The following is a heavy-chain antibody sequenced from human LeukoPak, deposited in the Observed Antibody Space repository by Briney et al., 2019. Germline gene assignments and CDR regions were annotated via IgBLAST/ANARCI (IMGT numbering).Heavy chain of an antibody. CDR1: GFTFSSYW. Sequence: GGSLRLSCAASGFTFSSYWMSWVRQALGKGLEWVANIKQDGREKYSVDSVKGRFTISRDNAKNSLYLQMNSLRAEDTAVYYCARGGYSSSWYYFDYWGQGTLVTVSS. CDR3: ARGGYSSSWYYFDY. CDR2: IKQDGREK. V-gene: IGHV3-7*01. D-gene: IGHD6-13*01. J-gene: IGHJ4*02.